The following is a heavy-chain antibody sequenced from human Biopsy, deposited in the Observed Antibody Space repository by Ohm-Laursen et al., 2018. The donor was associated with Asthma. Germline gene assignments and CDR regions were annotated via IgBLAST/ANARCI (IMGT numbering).Heavy chain of an antibody. CDR3: VRDGTDDAFDI. D-gene: IGHD1-1*01. CDR1: GFVLSQCG. CDR2: ISKDASTQ. V-gene: IGHV3-30*03. J-gene: IGHJ3*02. Sequence: SLRLSCTASGFVLSQCGMHWVRQAPGKGLEWVGVISKDASTQDYADSVKGRFTMARDNSKNTLDLQMNSLREEDTAVYYCVRDGTDDAFDIWGQGTVVSVSS.